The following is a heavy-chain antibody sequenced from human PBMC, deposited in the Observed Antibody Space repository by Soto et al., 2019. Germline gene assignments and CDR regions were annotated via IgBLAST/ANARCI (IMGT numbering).Heavy chain of an antibody. CDR3: ARTPGPEVAVTLEHYYFSRMDV. CDR2: IHPGDSDT. V-gene: IGHV5-51*01. J-gene: IGHJ6*02. CDR1: GYSFTSYW. D-gene: IGHD2-15*01. Sequence: GESRKISCEASGYSFTSYWIGWVRHMPGKGLEWMGIIHPGDSDTKYSPSFQGQVTISVDKSITTAYLQWSILKASDTAMYYCARTPGPEVAVTLEHYYFSRMDVSCPGTTVTVFS.